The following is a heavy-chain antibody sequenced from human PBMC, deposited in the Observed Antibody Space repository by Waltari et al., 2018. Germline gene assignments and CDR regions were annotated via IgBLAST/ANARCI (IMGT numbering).Heavy chain of an antibody. V-gene: IGHV3-30*01. J-gene: IGHJ4*02. CDR3: ARWGTSSSSPLDY. Sequence: QVKLVESGGGGVQPGRSLRLSWATSGFPFLCSVMHWFRRAPVKGREWVAVISDDGSNKYYADSVKGRFTISRDNSKNTLYLQMNSLRAEDTAVYYCARWGTSSSSPLDYWGQGTLVTVSS. D-gene: IGHD6-6*01. CDR1: GFPFLCSV. CDR2: ISDDGSNK.